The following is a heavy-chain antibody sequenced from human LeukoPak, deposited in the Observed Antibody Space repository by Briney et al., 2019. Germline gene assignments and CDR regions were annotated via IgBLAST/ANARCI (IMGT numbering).Heavy chain of an antibody. V-gene: IGHV3-48*01. Sequence: GGSLRLSCAASGFTFSSYSMNWVRQAPGKGLEWVSYISSSSSTIYYADSVKGRFTISRDNAKNSLYLQMNSLRAEDTAVYYCAKGFPPGYCSGGSCSKPDYWGQGTLVTVSS. D-gene: IGHD2-15*01. CDR3: AKGFPPGYCSGGSCSKPDY. J-gene: IGHJ4*02. CDR1: GFTFSSYS. CDR2: ISSSSSTI.